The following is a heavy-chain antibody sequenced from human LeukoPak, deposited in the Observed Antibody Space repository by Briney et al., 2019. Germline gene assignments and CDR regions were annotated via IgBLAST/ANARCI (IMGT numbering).Heavy chain of an antibody. D-gene: IGHD3-10*01. CDR3: ARATYYYALGSHFYHFDY. Sequence: PSETLSLTCTVSGGSISNYYWSWIRQSAGKGLEWLGRFYSSGTTHYSPSLNRRVTMSVDTSKNQFSLKLTSVTAADTAVYYCARATYYYALGSHFYHFDYWGQGTLVTVSS. CDR2: FYSSGTT. J-gene: IGHJ4*02. CDR1: GGSISNYY. V-gene: IGHV4-4*07.